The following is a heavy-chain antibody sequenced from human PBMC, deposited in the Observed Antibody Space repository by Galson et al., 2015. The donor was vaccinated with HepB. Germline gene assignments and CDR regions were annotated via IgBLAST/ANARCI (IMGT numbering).Heavy chain of an antibody. CDR3: ARDYYDSSGYYWLYYYGMDV. V-gene: IGHV3-74*01. Sequence: SLRLSCAASGFTFSSYWMHWVRQAPGKGLVWVSRINSDGSTTSCADSVKGRFTISRDNAKNTLYLQMNSLRAEDTAVYYCARDYYDSSGYYWLYYYGMDVWGQGTTVTVSS. J-gene: IGHJ6*02. CDR1: GFTFSSYW. D-gene: IGHD3-22*01. CDR2: INSDGSTT.